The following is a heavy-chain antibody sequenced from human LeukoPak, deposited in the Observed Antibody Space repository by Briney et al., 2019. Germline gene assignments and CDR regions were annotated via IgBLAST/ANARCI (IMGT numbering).Heavy chain of an antibody. V-gene: IGHV4-30-2*01. CDR2: IYHSGST. CDR3: ARGGYDSSGYYRGIWYFDL. CDR1: GFTFSSDW. D-gene: IGHD3-22*01. Sequence: LRLSCAASGFTFSSDWMHWIRQPPGKGLEWIGYIYHSGSTYYNPSLKSRVTISVDRSKNQFSLKLSSVTAADTAVYYCARGGYDSSGYYRGIWYFDLWGRGTLVTVSS. J-gene: IGHJ2*01.